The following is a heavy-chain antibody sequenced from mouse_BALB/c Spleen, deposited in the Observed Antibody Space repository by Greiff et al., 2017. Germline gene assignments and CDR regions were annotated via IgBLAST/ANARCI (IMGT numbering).Heavy chain of an antibody. Sequence: EVKLQESGPELVKPGASVKMSCKASGYTFTSYVMHWVKQKPGQGLEWIGYINPYNDGTKYNETFKGKATLTSDQSSSTAYMELSSLTSEDSAVYYCASPIYYGYLFDYWGQGTTLTVSS. V-gene: IGHV1-14*01. CDR3: ASPIYYGYLFDY. CDR2: INPYNDGT. J-gene: IGHJ2*01. D-gene: IGHD2-2*01. CDR1: GYTFTSYV.